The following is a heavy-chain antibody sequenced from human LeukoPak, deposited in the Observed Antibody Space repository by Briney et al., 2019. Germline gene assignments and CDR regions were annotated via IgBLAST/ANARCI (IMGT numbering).Heavy chain of an antibody. Sequence: PGGSLRLSCAVSGFSVSNNYMSWVRQAPGKGLEWVSVIYSGGTTYYADSVKGRFNISRGNSNNTLYLQMNSLRSEDTALYYCARLYSYAFDYWGRGTLVTVSS. CDR1: GFSVSNNY. D-gene: IGHD5-18*01. J-gene: IGHJ4*02. CDR3: ARLYSYAFDY. V-gene: IGHV3-53*01. CDR2: IYSGGTT.